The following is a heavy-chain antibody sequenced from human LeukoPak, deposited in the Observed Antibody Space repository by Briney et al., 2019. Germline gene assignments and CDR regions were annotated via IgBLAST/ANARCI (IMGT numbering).Heavy chain of an antibody. CDR2: INHSGST. CDR3: ARGFLAAAGTAWFDP. V-gene: IGHV4-34*01. Sequence: ASETLSLTCAVYGGSFSGYYWSWIRQPPGKGLEWIGEINHSGSTNYNPSLKSQVTISVDTSKNQFSLKLSSVTAADTAVYYCARGFLAAAGTAWFDPWVQGTLVTVSS. D-gene: IGHD6-13*01. CDR1: GGSFSGYY. J-gene: IGHJ5*02.